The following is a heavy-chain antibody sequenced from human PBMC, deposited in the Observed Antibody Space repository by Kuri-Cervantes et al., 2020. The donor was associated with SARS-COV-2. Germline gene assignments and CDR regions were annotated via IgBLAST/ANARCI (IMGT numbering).Heavy chain of an antibody. D-gene: IGHD2-2*01. V-gene: IGHV3-13*03. CDR2: IGTAGDT. CDR3: ARAYCGSTGCQGRDQFDP. Sequence: GESLKISCAACGFTFSSYDMHWVRQATGKGLEWVSAIGTAGDTYYPGSVKGQFTISRENSKNTLVLQMDSLRADDTAVYYCARAYCGSTGCQGRDQFDPWGQGTRDT. J-gene: IGHJ5*02. CDR1: GFTFSSYD.